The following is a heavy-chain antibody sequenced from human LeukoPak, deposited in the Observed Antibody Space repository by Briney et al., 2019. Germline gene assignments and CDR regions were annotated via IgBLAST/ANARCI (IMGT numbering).Heavy chain of an antibody. V-gene: IGHV1-2*02. CDR1: GYTFTSYG. CDR3: ARGGAVARYNWFDP. J-gene: IGHJ5*02. CDR2: INPNSGGT. D-gene: IGHD6-19*01. Sequence: ASVKVSCKASGYTFTSYGISWVRQAPGQGLEWMGWINPNSGGTNYAQKFQGRVTMTRDTSISTAYMELSRLRSDDTAVYYCARGGAVARYNWFDPWGQGTLVTVSS.